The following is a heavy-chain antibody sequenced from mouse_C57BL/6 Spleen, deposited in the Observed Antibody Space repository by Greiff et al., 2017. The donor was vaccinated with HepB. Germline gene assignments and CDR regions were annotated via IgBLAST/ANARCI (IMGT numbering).Heavy chain of an antibody. Sequence: VKLVESGAELVKPGASVTLSCKASGYTFTEYTIHWVKRRSGKGLEWMRWFCPGSGSIKYNEQFKAKAKLTADKSSSTVSMELSRLTSKDSAVYFCARHKYSNSFAWFAYWGQGTRVTVSA. D-gene: IGHD2-5*01. CDR2: FCPGSGSI. CDR3: ARHKYSNSFAWFAY. J-gene: IGHJ3*01. CDR1: GYTFTEYT. V-gene: IGHV1-62-2*01.